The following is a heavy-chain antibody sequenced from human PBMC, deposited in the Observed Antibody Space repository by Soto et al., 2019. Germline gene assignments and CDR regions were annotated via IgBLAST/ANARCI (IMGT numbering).Heavy chain of an antibody. CDR2: INGGNGNT. J-gene: IGHJ4*02. Sequence: ASLKVSCKASGYSFTNFPINWVRQAPGQRLEWMGWINGGNGNTQYSQKFQGRVIISRDTSASTAYMELSSLRSEDTAVYYCARQSTITFDYWGLGTLVTVPS. V-gene: IGHV1-3*01. CDR3: ARQSTITFDY. CDR1: GYSFTNFP. D-gene: IGHD1-20*01.